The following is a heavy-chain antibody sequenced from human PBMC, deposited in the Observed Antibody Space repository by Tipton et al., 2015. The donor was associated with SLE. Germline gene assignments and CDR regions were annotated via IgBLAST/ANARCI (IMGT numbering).Heavy chain of an antibody. Sequence: SLRLSCAASGFTFDDYAMHWVRQAPGKGLEWVSGISWNSGSIGYADSVKGRFTISRDNAKNSLYLQMNSLRAEDTALYYCAKDMGRRGRHGAFDPWGQGTLVTVSS. J-gene: IGHJ5*02. D-gene: IGHD1-26*01. CDR3: AKDMGRRGRHGAFDP. CDR2: ISWNSGSI. V-gene: IGHV3-9*01. CDR1: GFTFDDYA.